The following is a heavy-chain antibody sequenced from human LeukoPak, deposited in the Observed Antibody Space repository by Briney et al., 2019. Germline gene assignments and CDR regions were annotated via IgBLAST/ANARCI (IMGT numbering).Heavy chain of an antibody. CDR2: IYYSGST. D-gene: IGHD7-27*01. Sequence: SQTLSLTCTVSGGSISSGGYYWSWIRQHPGKGLEWIGYIYYSGSTYYNPSLKSRVNISVDTSKNQFSLKLSSVTPEDTAVYYCARDKTGDVDFDLWGRGTLVTVSS. V-gene: IGHV4-31*03. J-gene: IGHJ2*01. CDR3: ARDKTGDVDFDL. CDR1: GGSISSGGYY.